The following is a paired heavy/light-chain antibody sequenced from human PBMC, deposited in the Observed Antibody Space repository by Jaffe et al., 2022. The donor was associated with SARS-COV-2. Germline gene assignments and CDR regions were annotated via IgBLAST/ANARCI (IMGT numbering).Heavy chain of an antibody. CDR3: AGGHPSHYDILTY. D-gene: IGHD3-9*01. V-gene: IGHV3-53*01. J-gene: IGHJ4*02. CDR2: IYSIGTA. Sequence: EVQLVESGGGLIQPGGSLRLSCAASGFSVSDNYMSWVRQAPGGGLEWVSLIYSIGTAYYADSVKGRFTISRDTSKDTLYLQMNSVTADDTAVYYCAGGHPSHYDILTYWGQGTLVTVSS. CDR1: GFSVSDNY.
Light chain of an antibody. Sequence: DIQMTQSPSSLSVSVGDRVTITCRASQGISNYLAWFQQKPGKAPKSLIFAASSLHTGVPSRFSGSGSGTDFTLTISSLQPEDFATYYCQQYSSFPFTFGPGTKVDIK. J-gene: IGKJ3*01. V-gene: IGKV1-16*01. CDR2: AAS. CDR1: QGISNY. CDR3: QQYSSFPFT.